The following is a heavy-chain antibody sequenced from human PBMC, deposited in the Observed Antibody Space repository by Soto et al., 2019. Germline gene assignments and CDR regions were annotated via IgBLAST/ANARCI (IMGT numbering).Heavy chain of an antibody. CDR2: MNPKSGNT. CDR1: GYTFTNYD. CDR3: VRVYSEIDY. J-gene: IGHJ4*02. V-gene: IGHV1-8*01. Sequence: QVQLVQSGAEVKKPGASVKVSCKASGYTFTNYDINWVRQAPGQGLEWMGWMNPKSGNTGYAQHFQGRLTMTRSTSKGPAEMEMSSLRSDDTAVSFWVRVYSEIDYGGQGTLVTVSS. D-gene: IGHD4-4*01.